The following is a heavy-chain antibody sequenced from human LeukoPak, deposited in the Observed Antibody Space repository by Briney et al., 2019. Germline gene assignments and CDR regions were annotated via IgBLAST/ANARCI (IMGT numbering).Heavy chain of an antibody. Sequence: SETLSLTCTVSGGSISSYYWSWIRQPPGKGLEWIGYIYYSGSTNYNPSLKSRVTISVDTSKNQFSLKLSSVTAADTAVYYCARNSGYEYNLFDPWGQGTLGHVSS. V-gene: IGHV4-59*01. D-gene: IGHD5-12*01. CDR1: GGSISSYY. CDR2: IYYSGST. CDR3: ARNSGYEYNLFDP. J-gene: IGHJ5*02.